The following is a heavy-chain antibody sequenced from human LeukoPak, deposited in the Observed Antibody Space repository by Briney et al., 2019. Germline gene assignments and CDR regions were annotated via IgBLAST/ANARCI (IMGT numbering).Heavy chain of an antibody. CDR1: GYTFTGYY. CDR3: ARSGVYYYDRGALDY. V-gene: IGHV1-2*02. CDR2: INPNSGGT. Sequence: ASVKVSCKASGYTFTGYYMHWVRQAPGQGLEWMGWINPNSGGTNYAQKFQGRVTMTRDTSISTAYMELSRLSPDDTAVYYCARSGVYYYDRGALDYWGQGTLVTVSS. J-gene: IGHJ4*02. D-gene: IGHD3-22*01.